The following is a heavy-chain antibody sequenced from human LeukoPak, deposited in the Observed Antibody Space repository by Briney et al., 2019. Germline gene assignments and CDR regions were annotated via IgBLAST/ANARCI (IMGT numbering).Heavy chain of an antibody. CDR1: GFPFSCYA. J-gene: IGHJ4*02. Sequence: GGSLTLFRAASGFPFSCYAMSWVRQATGKGLEWVSAISGSGGSTYYAFSVKGRFTISRDNSKNTLYLQMNSLRAEDTAVYYFAKVLGIVVVVAATDYWGQGTLVTVSS. CDR2: ISGSGGST. D-gene: IGHD2-15*01. V-gene: IGHV3-23*01. CDR3: AKVLGIVVVVAATDY.